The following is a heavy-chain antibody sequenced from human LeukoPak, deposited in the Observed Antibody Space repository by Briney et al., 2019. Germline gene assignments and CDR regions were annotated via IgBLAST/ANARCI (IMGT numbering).Heavy chain of an antibody. CDR3: ARALYGDYVDY. CDR1: GDSFSSSNYY. D-gene: IGHD4-17*01. Sequence: PSETLSLTCTVSGDSFSSSNYYWAWLRQPPGTGLEWSGNIYYSGSTYYNPSLKSRLTISVDTSKNQFSLKLSSVTAADTAVYYCARALYGDYVDYWGQGTLVTVSS. CDR2: IYYSGST. J-gene: IGHJ4*02. V-gene: IGHV4-39*07.